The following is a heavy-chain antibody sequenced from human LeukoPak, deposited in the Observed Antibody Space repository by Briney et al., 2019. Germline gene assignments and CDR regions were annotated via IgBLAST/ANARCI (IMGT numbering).Heavy chain of an antibody. CDR1: GGSISSSSYY. J-gene: IGHJ4*02. CDR3: ARGSYYYGSGSYGY. D-gene: IGHD3-10*01. CDR2: IYYSGST. Sequence: SETLSLTCTVSGGSISSSSYYWGWIRQPPGKGLEWIGSIYYSGSTYYNPSLKSRVTISVDTSKNQFSLKLSSVTAADTAVYYCARGSYYYGSGSYGYWGQGTLVTVSS. V-gene: IGHV4-39*07.